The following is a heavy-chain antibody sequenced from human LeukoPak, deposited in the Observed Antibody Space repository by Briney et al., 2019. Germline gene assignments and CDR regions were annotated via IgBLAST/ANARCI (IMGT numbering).Heavy chain of an antibody. J-gene: IGHJ3*02. CDR3: ARERVGTIFGVGAFDI. CDR1: GYTFTSYG. V-gene: IGHV1-18*01. D-gene: IGHD3-3*01. CDR2: ISAYNGNT. Sequence: ASVKVSCKASGYTFTSYGISWVRQAPGQGLEWMGWISAYNGNTNYAQKLQGRVTMTTDTSTSTAYVELRSLRSDDTAVYYCARERVGTIFGVGAFDIWGQGTMVTVSS.